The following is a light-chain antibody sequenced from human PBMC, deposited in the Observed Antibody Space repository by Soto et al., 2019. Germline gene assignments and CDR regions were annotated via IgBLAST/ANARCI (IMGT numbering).Light chain of an antibody. CDR3: QVWDSSTVV. CDR1: NIGSKN. V-gene: IGLV3-9*01. CDR2: RDS. J-gene: IGLJ2*01. Sequence: SYELTQPLSVSVARGRTPGLTCGGNNIGSKNVPWSQQKPGQAPVLVIYRDSNRPSGFPDRFSGSNSGNTATLTISRAQAGYEADYYCQVWDSSTVVFGGGTKVTVL.